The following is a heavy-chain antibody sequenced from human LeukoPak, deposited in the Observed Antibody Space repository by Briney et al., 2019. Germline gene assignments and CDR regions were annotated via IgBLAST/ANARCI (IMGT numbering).Heavy chain of an antibody. Sequence: GSSVKVSCKASGGTFSSYAISWVRQAPGQGLEWMGRIIPILGIANYAQKFQGRVTITADKSTSTAYMELSSLRSDDTAVYYCARASSNYDILTGYYVDAFDIWGQGTMVTVSS. CDR3: ARASSNYDILTGYYVDAFDI. CDR1: GGTFSSYA. D-gene: IGHD3-9*01. J-gene: IGHJ3*02. CDR2: IIPILGIA. V-gene: IGHV1-69*04.